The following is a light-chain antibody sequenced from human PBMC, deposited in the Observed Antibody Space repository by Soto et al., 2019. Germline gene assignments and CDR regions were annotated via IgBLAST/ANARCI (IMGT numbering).Light chain of an antibody. CDR3: QHYNTYPWT. J-gene: IGKJ1*01. CDR1: QSISSW. CDR2: KAS. Sequence: DIQMTQSPSTLSASVGDRVTVTCRASQSISSWLAWCQQKPGKAPKLLIYKASTLESGVPSRFSGSGSGTDFTLTISSLQPDDFATYYCQHYNTYPWTFGQGTKVDIK. V-gene: IGKV1-5*03.